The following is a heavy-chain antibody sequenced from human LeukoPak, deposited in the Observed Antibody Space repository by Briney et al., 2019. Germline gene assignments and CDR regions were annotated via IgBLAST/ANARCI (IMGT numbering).Heavy chain of an antibody. V-gene: IGHV3-23*01. CDR1: GFTFSSYA. J-gene: IGHJ4*02. D-gene: IGHD3-16*01. CDR3: AKEGNYDYVCMDY. CDR2: ISGSGGST. Sequence: GGSLRLSCAASGFTFSSYAMGWVRQASGKGLEWVSAISGSGGSTYYADSVRGRFTISRDNSKNTLYLQMNSLRAEDTAVYYCAKEGNYDYVCMDYWGQGTLVTVSS.